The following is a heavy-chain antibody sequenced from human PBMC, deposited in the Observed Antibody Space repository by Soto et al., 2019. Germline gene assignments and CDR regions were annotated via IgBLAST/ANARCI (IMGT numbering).Heavy chain of an antibody. CDR3: AKVGVRYCSGGSCYFHY. CDR1: GFTFGSYA. CDR2: ISGGGDNT. D-gene: IGHD2-15*01. V-gene: IGHV3-23*01. J-gene: IGHJ4*02. Sequence: EVQLLESGGGLVQPGGSLRLSCAASGFTFGSYAMTWVRQAPGKGLEWVSAISGGGDNTYYADSVQGRFTISRDNSRTTLYLQMNSLRVEDTAVYYCAKVGVRYCSGGSCYFHYWGQGTLVTVSS.